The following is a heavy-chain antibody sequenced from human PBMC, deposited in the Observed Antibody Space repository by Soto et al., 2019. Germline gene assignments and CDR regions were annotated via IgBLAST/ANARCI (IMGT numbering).Heavy chain of an antibody. CDR1: GGSISSGDYY. V-gene: IGHV4-30-4*01. CDR2: IYYSGST. CDR3: ARVLVSYGSGSYYTLDY. J-gene: IGHJ4*02. Sequence: PSETLSLTCTVSGGSISSGDYYWSWIRQPPGKGLEWIGYIYYSGSTYYNPSLKSRVTISVDTSKNQFSLKLSSMTAADTAVYYCARVLVSYGSGSYYTLDYWGQGTLVTVSS. D-gene: IGHD3-10*01.